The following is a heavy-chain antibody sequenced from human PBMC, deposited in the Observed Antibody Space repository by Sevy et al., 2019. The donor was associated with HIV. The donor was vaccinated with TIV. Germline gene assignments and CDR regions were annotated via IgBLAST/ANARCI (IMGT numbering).Heavy chain of an antibody. CDR3: ARGGPARGDF. CDR2: MNVYNAKT. Sequence: ASVKVSCKASGYTFTSYDIHWVRQAPGQGLEWMGWMNVYNAKTNFAQKFQDRVTVTRDTSITTAYMELSSLRSDDTAVYYCARGGPARGDFWGQGTLVTVSS. V-gene: IGHV1-8*01. D-gene: IGHD3-10*01. CDR1: GYTFTSYD. J-gene: IGHJ4*02.